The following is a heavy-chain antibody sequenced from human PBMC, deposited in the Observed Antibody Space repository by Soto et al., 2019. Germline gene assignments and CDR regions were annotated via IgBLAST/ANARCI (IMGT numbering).Heavy chain of an antibody. D-gene: IGHD3-22*01. J-gene: IGHJ5*02. CDR3: ASSYYDSSGYYSGARNWFDP. Sequence: QVQLVQSGAEVKKPGSSVKVSCKASRGTFSSYAISWVRQAPGQGLEWMGGIIPIFGTANYAQKFQGRVTITADESTSTAYMELSSLRSEDTAVYYCASSYYDSSGYYSGARNWFDPWGQGTLVTVSS. CDR1: RGTFSSYA. V-gene: IGHV1-69*01. CDR2: IIPIFGTA.